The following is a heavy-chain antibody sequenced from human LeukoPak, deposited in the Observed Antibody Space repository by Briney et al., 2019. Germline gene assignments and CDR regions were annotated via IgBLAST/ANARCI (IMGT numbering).Heavy chain of an antibody. CDR1: GFTFSTYW. CDR2: IKEDGSQT. J-gene: IGHJ4*02. D-gene: IGHD3-22*01. V-gene: IGHV3-7*01. Sequence: GGSLRLSCAASGFTFSTYWMTWVRQAPGKGLEWVANIKEDGSQTKYGDSFLGRFTVSRDNSKNSLFLQMNSLRVEDTAVYYCVRDYPVVNPYWGQGTRVTVSS. CDR3: VRDYPVVNPY.